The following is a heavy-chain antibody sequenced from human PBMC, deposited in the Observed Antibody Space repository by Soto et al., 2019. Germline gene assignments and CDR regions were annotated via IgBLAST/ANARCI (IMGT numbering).Heavy chain of an antibody. CDR2: IYYSGST. D-gene: IGHD5-18*01. CDR1: GGSISSYY. Sequence: SETLSLTCTVSGGSISSYYWSWIRQPPGKGLEWIGYIYYSGSTNYNPSLKSRVTISVDTSKNQFSLKLSSVTAEDTAVYYCARDVDTAVNYFDYWGQRTLVTVSS. J-gene: IGHJ4*02. CDR3: ARDVDTAVNYFDY. V-gene: IGHV4-59*12.